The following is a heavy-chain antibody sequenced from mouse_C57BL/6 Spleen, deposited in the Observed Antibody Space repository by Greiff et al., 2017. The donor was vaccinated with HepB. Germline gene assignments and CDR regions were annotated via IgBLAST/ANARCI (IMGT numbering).Heavy chain of an antibody. J-gene: IGHJ2*01. CDR1: GFTFSDYG. Sequence: EVKVVESGGGLVKPGGSLKLSCAASGFTFSDYGMHWVRQAPEKGLEWVAYISSGSSTIYYADTVKGRFTISRDNAKNTLFLQMTSLRSEDTAMYYCAKGATVRVSYFDYWGQGTTLTVSS. V-gene: IGHV5-17*01. CDR3: AKGATVRVSYFDY. D-gene: IGHD1-1*01. CDR2: ISSGSSTI.